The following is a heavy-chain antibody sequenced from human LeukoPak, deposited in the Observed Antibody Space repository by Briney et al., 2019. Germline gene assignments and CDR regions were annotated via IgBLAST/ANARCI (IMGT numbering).Heavy chain of an antibody. J-gene: IGHJ4*02. Sequence: GASVEVSCTASGYIFSTSTMHWVRQAPGQRLEWMGWINAGNGDTNYSQKLQGRVTITRDTSASTAYMELSSLRSEDTAVYYCARPTRTGGTYYYDSTDYYSPFDYWGQGTLVTVSS. V-gene: IGHV1-3*01. D-gene: IGHD3-22*01. CDR3: ARPTRTGGTYYYDSTDYYSPFDY. CDR1: GYIFSTST. CDR2: INAGNGDT.